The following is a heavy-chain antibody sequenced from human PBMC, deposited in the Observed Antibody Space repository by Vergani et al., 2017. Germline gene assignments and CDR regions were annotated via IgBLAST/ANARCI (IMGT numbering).Heavy chain of an antibody. CDR2: ISSSSSTI. CDR1: GFTFSSYS. Sequence: EVQLVESGGGLVQPGGSLRLSCAASGFTFSSYSMNWVRQAPGKGLEWVSYISSSSSTIYYADSVKGRFTISRDNAKNSLYLQMNSLRAEDTAVYYCARSGTYYYDSSGYEDDAFDNWGQGTMVTVSS. CDR3: ARSGTYYYDSSGYEDDAFDN. J-gene: IGHJ3*02. D-gene: IGHD3-22*01. V-gene: IGHV3-48*01.